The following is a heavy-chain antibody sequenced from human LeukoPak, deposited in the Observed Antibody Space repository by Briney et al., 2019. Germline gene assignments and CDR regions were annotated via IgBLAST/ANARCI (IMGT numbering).Heavy chain of an antibody. CDR2: ISYDGSNK. D-gene: IGHD2-8*02. J-gene: IGHJ4*02. CDR3: ARSRAGVWCFDY. CDR1: GLTFSSYA. Sequence: GRSLRLSCAASGLTFSSYAMHRVRQAPGKGLEWVAVISYDGSNKYYADSVKGRFTISRDNSKNTLYLQMNSLRAEDTAVYYCARSRAGVWCFDYWGQGTLVTVFS. V-gene: IGHV3-30*04.